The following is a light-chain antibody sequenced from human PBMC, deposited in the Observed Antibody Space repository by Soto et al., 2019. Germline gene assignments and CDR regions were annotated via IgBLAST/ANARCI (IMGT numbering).Light chain of an antibody. CDR2: SNN. CDR3: ATWDDSLHGHV. CDR1: NSNIGSNT. V-gene: IGLV1-44*01. J-gene: IGLJ1*01. Sequence: SVLTQPPSASGTPGQRVTVSCSGRNSNIGSNTVTWYQQLPGTAPKLLIYSNNHRPSGVPDRFSGSKSGTSASLAISGLQSEDEADYYCATWDDSLHGHVFGTGTKLTVL.